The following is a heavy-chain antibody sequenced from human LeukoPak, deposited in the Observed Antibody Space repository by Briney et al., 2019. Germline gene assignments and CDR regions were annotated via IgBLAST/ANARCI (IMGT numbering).Heavy chain of an antibody. CDR2: IYYSGST. V-gene: IGHV4-30-4*01. J-gene: IGHJ5*02. D-gene: IGHD3-10*01. Sequence: PSETLSLTCTVSGGSISSGDYYWSWIRQPPGKGLEWIGYIYYSGSTYYNPSLKSRVTISVGTSKNQFSLKLSSVTAADTAVYYCARDVGYYYGSGSPGWFDPWGQGTLVTVSS. CDR1: GGSISSGDYY. CDR3: ARDVGYYYGSGSPGWFDP.